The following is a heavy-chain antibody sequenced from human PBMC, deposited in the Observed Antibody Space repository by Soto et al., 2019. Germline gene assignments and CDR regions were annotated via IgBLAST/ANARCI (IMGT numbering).Heavy chain of an antibody. CDR1: GFTFSGSA. CDR2: IRSKANSYAT. D-gene: IGHD6-19*01. V-gene: IGHV3-73*01. J-gene: IGHJ4*02. CDR3: AKGAGAEPLIPDY. Sequence: GGSLRLSCAASGFTFSGSAMHWVRQASGKGLEWVGRIRSKANSYATAYAASVKGRFTISRDDSKNTAYLQMNSLKTEDTAVHYCAKGAGAEPLIPDYWGQGTLVTVSS.